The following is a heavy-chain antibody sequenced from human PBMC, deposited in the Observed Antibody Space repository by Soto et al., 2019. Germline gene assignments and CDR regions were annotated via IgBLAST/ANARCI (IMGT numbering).Heavy chain of an antibody. Sequence: PGGSLRLSCAASGFTFSSYGMHWVRQAPGKGLEWVAVIWYDGSNKYYADSVKGRFTISRDNSKNTLYLQMNSLRAEDTAVYYCARVADGPYDFWSGYYGDYYYGMDVWGQGTTVTVSS. D-gene: IGHD3-3*01. CDR2: IWYDGSNK. V-gene: IGHV3-33*01. CDR3: ARVADGPYDFWSGYYGDYYYGMDV. J-gene: IGHJ6*02. CDR1: GFTFSSYG.